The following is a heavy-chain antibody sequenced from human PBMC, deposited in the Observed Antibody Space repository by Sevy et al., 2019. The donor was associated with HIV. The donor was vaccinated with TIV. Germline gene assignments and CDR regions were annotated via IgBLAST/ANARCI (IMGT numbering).Heavy chain of an antibody. Sequence: GGSLRLSCAASGFSFSDSYMSWVRQAPGKGLEWIAYISGSGNIIYYADSVRGRFPISRVNAKKSLYLQMNSLRAEDTAVYFCAKNGYSSGIFYYFDYWGQGTLVTVSS. CDR3: AKNGYSSGIFYYFDY. D-gene: IGHD5-18*01. J-gene: IGHJ4*02. CDR2: ISGSGNII. V-gene: IGHV3-11*01. CDR1: GFSFSDSY.